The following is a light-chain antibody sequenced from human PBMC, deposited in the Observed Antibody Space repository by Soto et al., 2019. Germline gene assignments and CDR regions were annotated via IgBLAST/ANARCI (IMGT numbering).Light chain of an antibody. J-gene: IGLJ1*01. CDR1: SSNLGDNA. Sequence: QSVLTQPPSASGTPGQMVTISCSTSSSNLGDNAVNWYQHVPGTAPKLLIYSYDQRPSGVPDRFSGSKSGTSASLAISGLQSEDEADYYCAAWDASLDGYVFGTGTKVTVL. CDR2: SYD. CDR3: AAWDASLDGYV. V-gene: IGLV1-44*01.